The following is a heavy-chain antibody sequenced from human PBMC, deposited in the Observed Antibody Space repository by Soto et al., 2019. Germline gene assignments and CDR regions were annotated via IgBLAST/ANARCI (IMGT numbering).Heavy chain of an antibody. V-gene: IGHV4-59*02. CDR1: GGAVSGFY. CDR2: IYNTGST. CDR3: ARIPTLYSDYDSSYFDF. Sequence: QVQLQESGPGLVKSSETLSLTCTVSGGAVSGFYWSWLRQPPGKALQWIGYIYNTGSTNYNPSFKSLRIISVDASKTHFSLKTMSLTAADTAVYYCARIPTLYSDYDSSYFDFWGRGTLGTVSS. J-gene: IGHJ2*01. D-gene: IGHD5-12*01.